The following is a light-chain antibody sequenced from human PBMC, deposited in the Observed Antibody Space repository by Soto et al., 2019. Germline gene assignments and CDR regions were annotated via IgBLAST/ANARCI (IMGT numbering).Light chain of an antibody. J-gene: IGKJ1*01. CDR3: QQRFNWPPWT. V-gene: IGKV3-11*01. CDR1: QSVSNY. CDR2: DAS. Sequence: EIVLTQSPATLSLSPGERATLSCRASQSVSNYLAWYQQKPGQAPRLLIYDASNRAPGTPARFSGSGSGTDFTLTISSLEPEDFAVYYCQQRFNWPPWTFGQGTKVEIK.